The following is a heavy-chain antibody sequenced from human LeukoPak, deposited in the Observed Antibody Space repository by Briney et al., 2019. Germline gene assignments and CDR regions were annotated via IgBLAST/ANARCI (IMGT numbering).Heavy chain of an antibody. D-gene: IGHD5-24*01. V-gene: IGHV4-30-2*01. Sequence: SETLSLTCTVSGDSISSGGYHWSWIRQPPGKGLEWIGYMFLSGSTYYNPSLRSRVTISVDKSKNQFSLNLSSVTAADTAVYYCARGLATVELAYWGQGTLVTVSS. J-gene: IGHJ4*02. CDR2: MFLSGST. CDR3: ARGLATVELAY. CDR1: GDSISSGGYH.